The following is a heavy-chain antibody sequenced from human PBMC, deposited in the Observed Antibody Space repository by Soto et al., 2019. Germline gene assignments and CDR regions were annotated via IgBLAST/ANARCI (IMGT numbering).Heavy chain of an antibody. CDR1: GGSFSGYY. CDR2: IYHSGST. CDR3: ARGAPVDLDY. J-gene: IGHJ4*02. V-gene: IGHV4-34*01. Sequence: SETLSLTCAVYGGSFSGYYWSWIRQPPGKGLEWIGYIYHSGSTYYNPSLKSRVTISVDRSKNQFSLKLSSVTAADTAVYYCARGAPVDLDYWGQGTLVTVSS.